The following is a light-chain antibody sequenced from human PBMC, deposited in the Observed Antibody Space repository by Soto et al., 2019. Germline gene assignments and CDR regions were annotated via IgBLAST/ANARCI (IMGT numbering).Light chain of an antibody. CDR3: QQYSSLPHT. V-gene: IGKV3-20*01. CDR1: QSVTNNY. J-gene: IGKJ2*01. CDR2: GVS. Sequence: ESALTQSPGTLSLSPGERATLSCRATQSVTNNYFAWYQQKPGQSPRLLIYGVSSRATDIPDRFSGSGSGTNFTLTISRLEPEDFVVYYCQQYSSLPHTFGQGTKREVE.